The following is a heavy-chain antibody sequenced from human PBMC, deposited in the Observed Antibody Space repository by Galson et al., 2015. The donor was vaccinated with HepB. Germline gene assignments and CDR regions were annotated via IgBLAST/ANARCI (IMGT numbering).Heavy chain of an antibody. J-gene: IGHJ4*02. V-gene: IGHV3-30*18. D-gene: IGHD6-6*01. CDR1: GFTFTSYG. CDR2: ISYDGNNQ. Sequence: SLRLSCAAFGFTFTSYGMHWVRQAPGKGLEWVAVISYDGNNQYYTDSVKGRFTISRDNSKNTLYLQMNSLRAEDTAVYYCAKGIGEYSSSLGGFDYWGQGTLVTVSS. CDR3: AKGIGEYSSSLGGFDY.